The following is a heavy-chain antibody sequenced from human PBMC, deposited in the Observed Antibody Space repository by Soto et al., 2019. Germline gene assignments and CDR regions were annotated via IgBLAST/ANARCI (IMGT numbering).Heavy chain of an antibody. CDR2: IYWDHDK. D-gene: IGHD5-18*01. J-gene: IGHJ5*02. CDR1: GFSLSTSGVG. CDR3: APVNSEDTAMANSWSWFDP. Sequence: QITLKESGPTLVKPTQTLTLTCTFSGFSLSTSGVGVSWIRQPPGKALEWLALIYWDHDKRYSPSLKSRLTITKDTSKNQVVLTMTNMDPVDTATYYCAPVNSEDTAMANSWSWFDPLGQGTLVTVSS. V-gene: IGHV2-5*02.